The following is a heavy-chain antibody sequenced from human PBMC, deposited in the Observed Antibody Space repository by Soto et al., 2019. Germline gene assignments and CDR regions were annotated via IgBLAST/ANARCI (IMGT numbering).Heavy chain of an antibody. CDR2: IHHSGST. V-gene: IGHV4-38-2*01. CDR3: ARRIEMTTMKTGMDV. Sequence: SETLSLTCDVSGYSITSVHYWGWIRQPPGKGLEWIGIIHHSGSTYYSPSLKSRVTISIDTSRNRFSLKVTSVTAADTAVYYCARRIEMTTMKTGMDVWGQGTTVS. CDR1: GYSITSVHY. J-gene: IGHJ6*02.